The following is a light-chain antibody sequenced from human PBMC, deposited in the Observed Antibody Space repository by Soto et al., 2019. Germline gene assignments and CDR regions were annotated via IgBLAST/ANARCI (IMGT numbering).Light chain of an antibody. CDR3: QQYNTYST. CDR2: DAS. V-gene: IGKV1-5*02. J-gene: IGKJ5*01. Sequence: DIQMTQSPSSLSASVGDRVTIICRASQSVSTRLAWYQQKPGKAPKVLIYDASTLRSGVPSRFSGGGSGTEFTLTISSLQPDDFATYYCQQYNTYSTFGQGTRLEIK. CDR1: QSVSTR.